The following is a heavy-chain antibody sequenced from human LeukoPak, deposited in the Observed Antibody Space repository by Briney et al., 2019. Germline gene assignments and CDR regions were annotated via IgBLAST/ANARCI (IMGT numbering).Heavy chain of an antibody. D-gene: IGHD3-22*01. Sequence: GGSLRLSCAASGFNFRDYTMHWVRQVPGQGLKWVAVISWDGGSTYYVDSVKGRFTISRDNRKNSLYLQMNSLRTEDTALYYCAEGSTDYDSSNYYLGYWGQGTLVTVSS. V-gene: IGHV3-43*01. CDR3: AEGSTDYDSSNYYLGY. CDR1: GFNFRDYT. J-gene: IGHJ4*02. CDR2: ISWDGGST.